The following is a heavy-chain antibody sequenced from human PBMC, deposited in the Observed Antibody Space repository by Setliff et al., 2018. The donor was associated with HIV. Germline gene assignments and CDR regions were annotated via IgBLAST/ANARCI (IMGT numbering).Heavy chain of an antibody. Sequence: SVKVSCTTSGFTFSRSTIQWVRQARGQPLEWVGWISIGSGLTKYEQKFHGRVTFTRDMSTSTAYMEVSSLRSDDTAVYYCAAEINTDNNCCWFDPWGQGTLVTVSS. V-gene: IGHV1-58*02. D-gene: IGHD1-20*01. CDR3: AAEINTDNNCCWFDP. J-gene: IGHJ5*02. CDR2: ISIGSGLT. CDR1: GFTFSRST.